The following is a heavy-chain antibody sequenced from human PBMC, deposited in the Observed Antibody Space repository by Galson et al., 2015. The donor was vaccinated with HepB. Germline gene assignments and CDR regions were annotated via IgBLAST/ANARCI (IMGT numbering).Heavy chain of an antibody. Sequence: SVKVSCKASGGTFNNYAINWVRQAPGQGVEWMGWIIPLFDTTNFSQRVQGRVTITSDDAHSTHYLELSSLRCEDTAVYYCAIAPGDSWFDPWGQGTLVTVSS. J-gene: IGHJ5*02. CDR1: GGTFNNYA. CDR3: AIAPGDSWFDP. D-gene: IGHD7-27*01. CDR2: IIPLFDTT. V-gene: IGHV1-69*13.